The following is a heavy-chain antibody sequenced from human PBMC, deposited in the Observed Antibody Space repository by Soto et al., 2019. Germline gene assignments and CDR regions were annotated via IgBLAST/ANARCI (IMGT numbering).Heavy chain of an antibody. D-gene: IGHD3-3*01. J-gene: IGHJ5*02. CDR2: INVGNGNT. CDR3: ARDGGFWSGTPGTFDP. Sequence: ASVKVSCKASGYTFTSYAMHWVRQAPGQRLEWMGWINVGNGNTKYSQKFQGRVTMTTDTSTSTAYMELRSLRSDDTAVYYCARDGGFWSGTPGTFDPWGQGTLVTVSS. CDR1: GYTFTSYA. V-gene: IGHV1-3*01.